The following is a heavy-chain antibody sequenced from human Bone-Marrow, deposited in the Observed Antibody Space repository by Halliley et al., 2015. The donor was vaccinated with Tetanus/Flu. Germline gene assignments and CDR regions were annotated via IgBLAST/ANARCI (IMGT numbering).Heavy chain of an antibody. Sequence: SSLSSSGGRTSDADSVKGRFTIYRDNANNTLYLQMSSLRVEDTAVYYCATSSWYSGSYRHRYFDSWGQGTAVIVSS. V-gene: IGHV3-23*01. D-gene: IGHD1-26*01. CDR2: LSSSGGRT. CDR3: ATSSWYSGSYRHRYFDS. J-gene: IGHJ4*02.